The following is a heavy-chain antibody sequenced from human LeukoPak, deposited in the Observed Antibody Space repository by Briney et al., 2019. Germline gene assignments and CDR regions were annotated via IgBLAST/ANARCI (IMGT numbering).Heavy chain of an antibody. V-gene: IGHV3-30-3*01. J-gene: IGHJ4*02. D-gene: IGHD5-18*01. CDR3: ARGGWIQTANTLFDY. CDR1: GFSFSVYA. Sequence: GGSLGLSCAASGFSFSVYAVHWVRQAPGKGLEWVAVISYDGSKKFYADSVKGRFTISRDNSENTLYLQMNSLRAEDTAVYYCARGGWIQTANTLFDYWGQGTLVTVSS. CDR2: ISYDGSKK.